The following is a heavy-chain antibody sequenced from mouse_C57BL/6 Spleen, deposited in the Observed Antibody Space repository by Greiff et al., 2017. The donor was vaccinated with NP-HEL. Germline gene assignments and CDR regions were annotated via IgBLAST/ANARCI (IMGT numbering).Heavy chain of an antibody. CDR2: IWTGGGT. J-gene: IGHJ1*03. Sequence: VQGVESGPGLVAPSQSLSITCTVSGFSLTSYAISWVRQPPGKGLEWLGVIWTGGGTNYNSALKSRLSISKDNSKSQVFLKMNSLQTDDTARYYCASTNYYGSSWYFDVWGTGTTVTVSS. CDR1: GFSLTSYA. D-gene: IGHD1-1*01. V-gene: IGHV2-9-1*01. CDR3: ASTNYYGSSWYFDV.